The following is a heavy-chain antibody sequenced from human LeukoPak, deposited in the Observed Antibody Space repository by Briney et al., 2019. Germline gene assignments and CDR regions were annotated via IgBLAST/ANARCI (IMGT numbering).Heavy chain of an antibody. CDR3: ASGVITFGGVIVLIY. J-gene: IGHJ1*01. CDR2: ISAYNGNT. V-gene: IGHV1-18*01. CDR1: GYTFTSYG. Sequence: ASVKVSCKASGYTFTSYGISWVRQAPGQGLEWMGWISAYNGNTNYAQKLQGRVTMTTDTSTSTAYMELRSLRPDDTAVYYCASGVITFGGVIVLIYWGQGTLVTVSS. D-gene: IGHD3-16*02.